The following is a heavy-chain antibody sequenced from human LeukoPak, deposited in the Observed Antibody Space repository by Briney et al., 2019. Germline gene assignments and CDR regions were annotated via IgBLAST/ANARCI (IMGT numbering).Heavy chain of an antibody. CDR3: ARGWGYFDY. Sequence: SETLSLTCTVSGGSISNYYWSWIRQPPGKGLEWIGYIYYSGSTNYNPSLKSRVTISVDTSKSQFSLNLSSMTAADTAVYYCARGWGYFDYWGQGTLVTVSS. CDR1: GGSISNYY. CDR2: IYYSGST. V-gene: IGHV4-59*01. J-gene: IGHJ4*02. D-gene: IGHD3-16*01.